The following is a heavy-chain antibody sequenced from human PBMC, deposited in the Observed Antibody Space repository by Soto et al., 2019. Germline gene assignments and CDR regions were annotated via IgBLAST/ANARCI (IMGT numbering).Heavy chain of an antibody. Sequence: SVKVSCKASGGTFSSYAISWVRQAPGQGLEWMGGIIPIFGTANYAQKFQGRVTITADESTSTAYMELSSLRSEDTAVYYCARDSGDSSGYGDYYYYGMDVWGQGTTVTVSS. CDR3: ARDSGDSSGYGDYYYYGMDV. CDR1: GGTFSSYA. CDR2: IIPIFGTA. D-gene: IGHD3-22*01. V-gene: IGHV1-69*13. J-gene: IGHJ6*02.